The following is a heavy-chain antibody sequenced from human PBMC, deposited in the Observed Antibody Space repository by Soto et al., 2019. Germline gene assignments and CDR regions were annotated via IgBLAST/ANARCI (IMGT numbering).Heavy chain of an antibody. D-gene: IGHD3-22*01. Sequence: TLSLTCAVSGGSISSGGYSWSWIRQPPGKGLEWIGYIYHSGSTYYNPSLKSRVTISVDRSKNQFSLKLSSVTAADTAVYYCARSYYYDSSGYYPYYYYYYGMDVWGQGTTVTVSS. J-gene: IGHJ6*02. CDR1: GGSISSGGYS. CDR2: IYHSGST. CDR3: ARSYYYDSSGYYPYYYYYYGMDV. V-gene: IGHV4-30-2*01.